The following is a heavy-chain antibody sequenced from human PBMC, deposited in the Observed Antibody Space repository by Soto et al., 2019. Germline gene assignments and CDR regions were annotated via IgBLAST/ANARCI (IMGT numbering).Heavy chain of an antibody. CDR3: ARERMIFGALLVTQLYAMDV. CDR2: ISSGSDYI. Sequence: PGGSLRLSCAAPGFPFDTYTMNWVPQAPGKGLEGVSSISSGSDYIYFADSVQGRFTISRDNAKNSLYLQMDSLRAEDTAIYYCARERMIFGALLVTQLYAMDVWGQGTTVTVSS. J-gene: IGHJ6*02. D-gene: IGHD3-3*01. V-gene: IGHV3-21*01. CDR1: GFPFDTYT.